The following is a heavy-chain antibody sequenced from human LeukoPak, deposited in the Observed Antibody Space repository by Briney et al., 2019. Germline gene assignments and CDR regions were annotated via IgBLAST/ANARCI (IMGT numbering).Heavy chain of an antibody. Sequence: GGSLRLSCAVSGFSFTNYWMHWVRQDPGKGLVWVSYISSDGSVTKYADSVKGRFTISRDNAVNTLYLQMNSLRVEDTAVHYCVRGSLRLPRSTPDYWGQGTLVTVSS. CDR3: VRGSLRLPRSTPDY. J-gene: IGHJ4*02. CDR1: GFSFTNYW. V-gene: IGHV3-74*03. D-gene: IGHD2-21*02. CDR2: ISSDGSVT.